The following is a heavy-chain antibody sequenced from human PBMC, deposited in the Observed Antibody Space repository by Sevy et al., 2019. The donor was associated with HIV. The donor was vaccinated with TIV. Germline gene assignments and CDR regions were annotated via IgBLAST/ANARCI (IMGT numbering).Heavy chain of an antibody. V-gene: IGHV3-21*01. CDR3: ARVTDSSGWYLDY. CDR1: GFTFSSYS. CDR2: ISSSSSYI. Sequence: GGSLRLSCAASGFTFSSYSMNWVRQAPGKGLEWVSSISSSSSYIYYADSVKGRFTIPRDNAKNSLYLQMNSLRAEDTAVYYCARVTDSSGWYLDYWGQGTLVTVSS. D-gene: IGHD6-19*01. J-gene: IGHJ4*02.